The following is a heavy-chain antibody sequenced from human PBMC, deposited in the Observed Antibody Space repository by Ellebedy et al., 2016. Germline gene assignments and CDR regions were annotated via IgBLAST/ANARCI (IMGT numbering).Heavy chain of an antibody. V-gene: IGHV3-33*01. CDR3: ARDLTAAVDLDY. D-gene: IGHD6-13*01. J-gene: IGHJ4*02. CDR1: GFTFSSYG. Sequence: GESLKISXAASGFTFSSYGMHWVRQAPGKGLEWVAVIWYDGSNKYYADSVKGRFTISRDNSKNTLYLQINSLRAEDTAVYYCARDLTAAVDLDYWGQGTLVTVSS. CDR2: IWYDGSNK.